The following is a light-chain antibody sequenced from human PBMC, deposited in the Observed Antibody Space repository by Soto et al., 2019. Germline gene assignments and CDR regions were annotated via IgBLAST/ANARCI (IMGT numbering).Light chain of an antibody. CDR3: CSYAGTYTV. J-gene: IGLJ2*01. CDR2: DVT. CDR1: SSDVGVYNY. Sequence: QSALTQPRSVSGSPGQSVTIPCTGTSSDVGVYNYISWYQQNPGKAPKLMIYDVTKRPSGVPDRFSVSKSGNTASLTISGLQAEDEADYFCCSYAGTYTVFGGGTKLTVL. V-gene: IGLV2-11*01.